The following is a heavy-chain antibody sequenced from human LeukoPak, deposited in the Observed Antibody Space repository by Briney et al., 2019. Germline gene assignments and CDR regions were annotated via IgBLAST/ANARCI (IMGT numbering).Heavy chain of an antibody. J-gene: IGHJ4*02. CDR2: IIPIFGTA. V-gene: IGHV1-69*05. CDR3: ARGPKGYSYGYEYYFDY. D-gene: IGHD5-18*01. CDR1: GGTFSSYA. Sequence: SVKVSCKASGGTFSSYAISWVRQAPGQGLEWMGGIIPIFGTANYAHKFQGRVTITTDESTSTAYMELSSLRSEDTAVYYCARGPKGYSYGYEYYFDYWGQGTLVTVSS.